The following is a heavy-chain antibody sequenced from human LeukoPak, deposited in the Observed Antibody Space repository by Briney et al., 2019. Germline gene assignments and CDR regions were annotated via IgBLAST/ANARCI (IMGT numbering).Heavy chain of an antibody. CDR1: GFTFSSYA. CDR2: ISGSGGST. V-gene: IGHV3-23*01. J-gene: IGHJ4*02. D-gene: IGHD3-16*02. Sequence: GGSLRLSCAASGFTFSSYAMSWVRQAPGKGLEWVSAISGSGGSTYYADSVKGRFTISRDNSKNTLYLQMNSLRAEDTAVYYCANGDPELSLLRGPFDYWGQGTLVTVSS. CDR3: ANGDPELSLLRGPFDY.